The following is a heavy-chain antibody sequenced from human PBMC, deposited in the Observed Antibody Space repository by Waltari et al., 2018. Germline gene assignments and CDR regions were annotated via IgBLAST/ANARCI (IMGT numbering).Heavy chain of an antibody. J-gene: IGHJ3*02. CDR1: GSTLTELS. V-gene: IGHV1-24*01. CDR2: FDTEDGET. Sequence: QVQLVQSGAEVKQPGASVKVSCQVSGSTLTELSMHCVRQAPGKGLAWKGGFDTEDGETIYEQKFQGRVTMTEDTSKDTANMELSSLRSEDKAVYYCATRMDSSSWKAIDAFDIWGQGTMVTVSS. CDR3: ATRMDSSSWKAIDAFDI. D-gene: IGHD6-13*01.